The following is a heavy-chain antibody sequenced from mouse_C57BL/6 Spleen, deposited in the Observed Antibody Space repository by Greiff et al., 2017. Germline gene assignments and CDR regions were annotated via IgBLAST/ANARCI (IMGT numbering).Heavy chain of an antibody. J-gene: IGHJ3*01. D-gene: IGHD2-1*01. V-gene: IGHV1-76*01. CDR3: SRSRGDGNYVWFAY. CDR2: IYPGSGNT. CDR1: GYTFTDYY. Sequence: QVQLQQSGAELVRPGASVKLSCKASGYTFTDYYINWVKQRPGQGLEWIARIYPGSGNTYYNEKFKGKATLTAEKSSSTAYMQLSSLTSEDSAVYVCSRSRGDGNYVWFAYWGQGTLVTVSA.